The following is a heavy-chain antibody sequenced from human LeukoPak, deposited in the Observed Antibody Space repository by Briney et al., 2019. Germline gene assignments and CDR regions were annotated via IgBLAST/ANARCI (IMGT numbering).Heavy chain of an antibody. CDR2: ISTSSSYI. Sequence: GGSLRLSCAASGFTFSSYSMNWVRQAPGKGLEWVSSISTSSSYIYYADSVRGRFTMSRDNAKNSLYLLMNSLRAEDTAVYYCARGGDILSHDLGHIWGQGTMVTVSS. D-gene: IGHD3-16*01. CDR3: ARGGDILSHDLGHI. CDR1: GFTFSSYS. V-gene: IGHV3-21*01. J-gene: IGHJ3*02.